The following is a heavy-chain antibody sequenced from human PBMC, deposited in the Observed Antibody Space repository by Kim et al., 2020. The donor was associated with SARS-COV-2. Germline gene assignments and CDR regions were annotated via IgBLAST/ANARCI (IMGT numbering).Heavy chain of an antibody. CDR3: ARHPYRGWFGESQNYFDY. D-gene: IGHD3-10*01. J-gene: IGHJ4*02. V-gene: IGHV4-39*01. Sequence: SETLSLTCTVSGGSISSSSYYWGWIRQPPGKGLEWIGSIYYSGSTYYNPSLKSRVTISVDTSKNQFSLKLSSVTAADTAVYYCARHPYRGWFGESQNYFDYWGQGTLVTVSS. CDR1: GGSISSSSYY. CDR2: IYYSGST.